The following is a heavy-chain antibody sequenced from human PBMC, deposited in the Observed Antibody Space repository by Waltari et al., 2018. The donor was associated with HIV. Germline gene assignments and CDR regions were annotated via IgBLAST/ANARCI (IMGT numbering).Heavy chain of an antibody. CDR1: GYTFTSYD. Sequence: QVQLVQSGAEVKKPGASVKVSCKASGYTFTSYDINWVRQATGQGLEWRGWMNPNSGNTGYAQKCQGRVTMTRNTSISTAYMELSSLRSEDTAVYYCASRVAAAGTPLYSYYGMDVWGQGTTVTVSS. CDR3: ASRVAAAGTPLYSYYGMDV. D-gene: IGHD6-13*01. J-gene: IGHJ6*02. V-gene: IGHV1-8*01. CDR2: MNPNSGNT.